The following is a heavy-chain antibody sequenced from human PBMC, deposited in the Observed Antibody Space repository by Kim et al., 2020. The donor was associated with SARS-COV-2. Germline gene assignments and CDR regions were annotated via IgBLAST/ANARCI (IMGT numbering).Heavy chain of an antibody. CDR2: FDPDDDET. J-gene: IGHJ3*02. Sequence: ASVKVSCKVSGYTLTELSMHWVRQAPGKGLEWIGGFDPDDDETIYAQSFLGRVTMTEDTSTDTAYMELSTLRSEDTAVYYCAAGSGVLPTMRGGPFDIWGQGTIVTVSS. V-gene: IGHV1-24*01. D-gene: IGHD3-10*02. CDR1: GYTLTELS. CDR3: AAGSGVLPTMRGGPFDI.